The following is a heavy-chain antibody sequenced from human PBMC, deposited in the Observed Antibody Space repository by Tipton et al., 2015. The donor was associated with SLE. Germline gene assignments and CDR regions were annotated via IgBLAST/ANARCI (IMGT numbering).Heavy chain of an antibody. CDR1: GFTFSDYY. V-gene: IGHV4-59*12. CDR3: ARANIAAQGPFDY. Sequence: LRLSCTASGFTFSDYYMSWIRQAPGKGLEWIGYIYYSGSTNYNPSLKSRVAISVDTSKNQFSLKLSSVTAADTAVYYCARANIAAQGPFDYWGQGTLVTVSS. CDR2: IYYSGST. J-gene: IGHJ4*02. D-gene: IGHD6-6*01.